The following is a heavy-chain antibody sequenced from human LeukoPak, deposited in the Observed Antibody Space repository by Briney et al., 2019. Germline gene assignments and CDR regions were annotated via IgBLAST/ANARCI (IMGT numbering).Heavy chain of an antibody. V-gene: IGHV4-38-2*02. Sequence: SETLSLTCTVSGYSISSGYYWGWIRQPPGRGLEWIGSIYHSGSTYYNPSLKSRVTISVDTSKNQFSLKLSSVTAADTAVYYCAREPAGVRSGSYYRHFDYWGQGTLVTVSS. J-gene: IGHJ4*02. CDR2: IYHSGST. CDR1: GYSISSGYY. D-gene: IGHD3-10*01. CDR3: AREPAGVRSGSYYRHFDY.